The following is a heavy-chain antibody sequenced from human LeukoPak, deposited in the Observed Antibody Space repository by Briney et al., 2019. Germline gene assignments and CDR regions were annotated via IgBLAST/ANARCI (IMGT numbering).Heavy chain of an antibody. Sequence: SETLSLTCTVSGASISSSYWSWIRRPPGKGLEWIGYIHYTGTTNYNPSLKSRVAISIDTSKNQFSLKLSSVTAADTAFYYCARSGTGWYATDFWGQGTLVTVSS. CDR1: GASISSSY. D-gene: IGHD6-19*01. CDR2: IHYTGTT. V-gene: IGHV4-59*01. CDR3: ARSGTGWYATDF. J-gene: IGHJ4*02.